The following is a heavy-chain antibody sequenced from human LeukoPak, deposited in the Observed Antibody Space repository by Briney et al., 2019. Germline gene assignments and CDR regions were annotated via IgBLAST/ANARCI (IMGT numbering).Heavy chain of an antibody. D-gene: IGHD2-8*01. Sequence: SSETLSLTCTVSGGSISSSSYYWSWVRQPPGKGLEWIGYIYYSGSTNYNPSLKSRVTISVDTSKNQFSLKLSSVTAADTAVYYCARDGRYCTNGVCGRYYYMDVWGKGTTVTVSS. CDR2: IYYSGST. CDR3: ARDGRYCTNGVCGRYYYMDV. CDR1: GGSISSSSYY. V-gene: IGHV4-61*01. J-gene: IGHJ6*03.